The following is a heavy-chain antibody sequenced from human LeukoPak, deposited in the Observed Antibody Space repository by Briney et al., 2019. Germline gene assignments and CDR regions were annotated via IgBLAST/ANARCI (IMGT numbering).Heavy chain of an antibody. J-gene: IGHJ3*02. V-gene: IGHV3-33*01. Sequence: GGSLRLSCAASGFTLNNYGMHWVRQAPGKGLEWVALIWYDGSHKYYADSVKGRITISRGHSKNMVYLEMNSLRAEDTAVYYCARPYSAWYDAFDIWGQGTLVSVSS. CDR2: IWYDGSHK. CDR3: ARPYSAWYDAFDI. CDR1: GFTLNNYG. D-gene: IGHD2-15*01.